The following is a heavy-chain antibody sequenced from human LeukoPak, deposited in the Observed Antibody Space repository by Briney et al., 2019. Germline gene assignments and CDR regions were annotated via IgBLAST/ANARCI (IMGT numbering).Heavy chain of an antibody. CDR1: GYTFTGYY. D-gene: IGHD2-2*01. CDR3: ARDLEYQLLEYYFDY. Sequence: ASVKVSCKASGYTFTGYYMHWVRQDPGQGLEWLGWINPNSGGTNYAQKFQGRVTMTRDTSISTAYMELSRLRSDDTAVYYCARDLEYQLLEYYFDYWGQGTLVTVSS. CDR2: INPNSGGT. V-gene: IGHV1-2*02. J-gene: IGHJ4*02.